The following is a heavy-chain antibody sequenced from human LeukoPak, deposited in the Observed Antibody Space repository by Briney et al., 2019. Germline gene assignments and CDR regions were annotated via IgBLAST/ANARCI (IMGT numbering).Heavy chain of an antibody. J-gene: IGHJ6*02. V-gene: IGHV3-66*01. Sequence: PGGSLRLSCAASGFTVSSNYMSWVRQAPGKGLEWVSVIYSGGSTYYADSVKGRFTISRDNSKNTLYLQMNSLRAEDTAVYYCARERYMVRGVIGRLYGMDVWGQGTTVTVSS. CDR2: IYSGGST. D-gene: IGHD3-10*01. CDR3: ARERYMVRGVIGRLYGMDV. CDR1: GFTVSSNY.